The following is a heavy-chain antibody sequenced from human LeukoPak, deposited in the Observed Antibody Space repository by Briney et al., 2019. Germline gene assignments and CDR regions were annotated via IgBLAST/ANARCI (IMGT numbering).Heavy chain of an antibody. CDR3: ARAMREHWFDP. D-gene: IGHD1-26*01. CDR1: GDSIGSGSSY. CDR2: VYTSGST. Sequence: SQTLSLTCTVPGDSIGSGSSYWSWIRQPAGKALEWIGRVYTSGSTNYNPSLKSRVTISVDTSKNQFSLKLSSVTAADTAVYYCARAMREHWFDPWGQGTLVTVSS. V-gene: IGHV4-61*02. J-gene: IGHJ5*02.